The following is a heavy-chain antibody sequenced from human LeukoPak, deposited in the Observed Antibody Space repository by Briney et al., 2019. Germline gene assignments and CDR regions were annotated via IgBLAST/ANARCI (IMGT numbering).Heavy chain of an antibody. V-gene: IGHV4-59*01. CDR2: IYYSGST. Sequence: SETLSLTCTVSGGSISSYYWSWIRQPPEKGLEWIGYIYYSGSTNYNPSLKSRVTISVDTSKNQFSLKLSSVTAADTAVYYCARAPYYDFWSGYRHFDYWGQGTLVTVSS. CDR1: GGSISSYY. CDR3: ARAPYYDFWSGYRHFDY. J-gene: IGHJ4*02. D-gene: IGHD3-3*01.